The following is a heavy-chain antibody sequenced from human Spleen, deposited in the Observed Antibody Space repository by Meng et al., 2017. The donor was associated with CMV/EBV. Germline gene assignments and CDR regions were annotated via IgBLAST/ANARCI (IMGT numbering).Heavy chain of an antibody. CDR2: INSNSGGA. V-gene: IGHV1-2*02. J-gene: IGHJ6*02. Sequence: SGYTFTAYYIHWVRQAPGQGLEWMGWINSNSGGADSAQKFQGRVTMTRDTSISTAYMELSRLRSDDTAVYYCSSTMMMFGGVGGMDVWGQGTTVTVSS. CDR3: SSTMMMFGGVGGMDV. CDR1: GYTFTAYY. D-gene: IGHD3-16*01.